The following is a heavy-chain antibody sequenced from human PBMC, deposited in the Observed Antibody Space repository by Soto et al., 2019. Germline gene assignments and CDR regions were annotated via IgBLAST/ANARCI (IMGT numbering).Heavy chain of an antibody. J-gene: IGHJ3*01. CDR3: ARGHSSSWYDAFDF. V-gene: IGHV1-2*04. CDR1: GYTLTVYN. D-gene: IGHD6-13*01. CDR2: INPNSGGT. Sequence: ASVKVSCKGSGYTLTVYNMHCVRQAPGQGLEWMGWINPNSGGTNYAQKFQGWVTMTRDTSISTAYMELSRLRSDDTAVYYCARGHSSSWYDAFDFWGQGTMVTVSS.